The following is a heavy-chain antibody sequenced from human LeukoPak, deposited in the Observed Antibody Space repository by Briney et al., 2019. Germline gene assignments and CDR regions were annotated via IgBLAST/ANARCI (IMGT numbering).Heavy chain of an antibody. V-gene: IGHV1-46*01. D-gene: IGHD3-22*01. CDR3: ARDYRGFTYYYDSSGQGAFDI. J-gene: IGHJ3*02. CDR2: INPSGGST. Sequence: GASVKVSCKASGHTFTCYYMHWVRQAPGQGLEWMGIINPSGGSTSYAQKFQGRVTMTRDTSTSTVYMELSSLRSEDTAVYYCARDYRGFTYYYDSSGQGAFDIWGQGTMVTVSS. CDR1: GHTFTCYY.